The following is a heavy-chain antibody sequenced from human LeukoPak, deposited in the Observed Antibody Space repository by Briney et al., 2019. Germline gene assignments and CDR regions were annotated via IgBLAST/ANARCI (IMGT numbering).Heavy chain of an antibody. D-gene: IGHD6-19*01. CDR3: ARIVSSGWYYYYMDV. J-gene: IGHJ6*03. CDR2: VYYSGST. V-gene: IGHV4-59*08. Sequence: SETLSLTCTVSGGSISSYYWSWIRQPPGKGLEWIGYVYYSGSTNYNPSLKSRVTISVDTSKNQFSLKLSSVTAADTAVYYCARIVSSGWYYYYMDVWGKGTTVTVSS. CDR1: GGSISSYY.